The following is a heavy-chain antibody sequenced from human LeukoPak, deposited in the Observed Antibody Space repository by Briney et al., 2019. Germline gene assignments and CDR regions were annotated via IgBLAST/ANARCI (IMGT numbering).Heavy chain of an antibody. CDR3: ARVLRRRLIVVVMGSYFDY. CDR2: IYTSGST. CDR1: GGSISSGSYY. Sequence: SSETLSLTCTVSGGSISSGSYYWSWIRQPAGKGLEWIGRIYTSGSTNYNPSLKSRVTISVDTSKNQFSLKLSSVTAADTAVYYCARVLRRRLIVVVMGSYFDYWGQGTLVTVSS. D-gene: IGHD3-22*01. J-gene: IGHJ4*02. V-gene: IGHV4-61*02.